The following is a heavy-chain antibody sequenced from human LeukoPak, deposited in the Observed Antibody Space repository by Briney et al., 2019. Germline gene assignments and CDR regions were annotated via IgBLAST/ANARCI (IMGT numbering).Heavy chain of an antibody. CDR3: ARDKGGSWSDY. D-gene: IGHD6-13*01. CDR1: GGSFSGYY. J-gene: IGHJ4*02. CDR2: INHSGST. Sequence: SETLSLTCAVYGGSFSGYYWSWIRQPPGKGLEWIGEINHSGSTNYNPSLKSRVTISVDTSKNQFSLKLSSVTAADTAVYYCARDKGGSWSDYWGQGTLVTVSS. V-gene: IGHV4-34*01.